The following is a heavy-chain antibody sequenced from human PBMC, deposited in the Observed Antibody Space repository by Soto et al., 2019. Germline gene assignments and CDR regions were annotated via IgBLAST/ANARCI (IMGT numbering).Heavy chain of an antibody. D-gene: IGHD4-4*01. CDR2: IKSKANSYAT. CDR3: SRIPDTTAGIDV. V-gene: IGHV3-73*02. Sequence: EVQLVESGGGLVQPGGSLTLSCAASGFTFSGSAMHWVRQASGKGLEWVGRIKSKANSYATAYTASVKGRFTISRDDSKNTAYLQMNSLKTEDTAVYYCSRIPDTTAGIDVWGQGTTVTVSS. J-gene: IGHJ6*02. CDR1: GFTFSGSA.